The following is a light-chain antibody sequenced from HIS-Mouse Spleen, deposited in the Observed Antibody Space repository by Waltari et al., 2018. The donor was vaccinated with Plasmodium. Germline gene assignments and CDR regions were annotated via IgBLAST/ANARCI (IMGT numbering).Light chain of an antibody. V-gene: IGLV2-11*01. Sequence: QSALTQPRSVSGSPGQSVNISCPGTSRTVGGYNYVSWDQQHPGKPPKLMIYDVSNRPSGVPDRFSGSKSGNTASLTISGLQAEDEADYYCCSYAGSYTLVFGGGTKLTVL. CDR1: SRTVGGYNY. CDR3: CSYAGSYTLV. CDR2: DVS. J-gene: IGLJ3*02.